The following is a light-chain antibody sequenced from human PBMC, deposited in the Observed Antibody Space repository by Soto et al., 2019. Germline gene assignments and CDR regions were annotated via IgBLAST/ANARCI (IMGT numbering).Light chain of an antibody. CDR2: EAS. V-gene: IGKV1-5*03. CDR1: QSVSRW. J-gene: IGKJ2*01. Sequence: DIQMTQSPSSLSVFIGDRVTITCRASQSVSRWLAWYQEKPGKAPKLLIYEASRLEDEVPSRFNGSGSGTEFTLTISSLQPDDSATYFCQQYDPHSTYTFGQGTKLEIQ. CDR3: QQYDPHSTYT.